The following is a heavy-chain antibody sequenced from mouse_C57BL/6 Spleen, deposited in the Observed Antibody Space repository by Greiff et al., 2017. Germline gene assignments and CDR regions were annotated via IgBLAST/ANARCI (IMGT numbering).Heavy chain of an antibody. CDR2: IHPNSGST. Sequence: VQLQQPGAELVTPGASVKLSCKASGYTFTSYWMHWVKQWPGQGLEWIGMIHPNSGSTNYNEKLKSKATLTVDKSSSTAYMQLSSLTSEDSAVYYCARPLGSSQSFAYWGQGTLVTVSA. CDR3: ARPLGSSQSFAY. CDR1: GYTFTSYW. J-gene: IGHJ3*01. V-gene: IGHV1-64*01. D-gene: IGHD1-1*01.